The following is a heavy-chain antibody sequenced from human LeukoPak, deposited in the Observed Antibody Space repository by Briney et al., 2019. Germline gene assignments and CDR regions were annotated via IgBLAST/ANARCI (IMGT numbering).Heavy chain of an antibody. D-gene: IGHD4-17*01. Sequence: PSETLSLTCAVYGGSFSGYYWSWIRQPPGKGLECIGEINHSGSTNYNPSLKSRVTISVDTSKNQFSLKLSSVTAADTAVYYCARVSPNTVTTLQYFDYWGQGTLVTVSS. CDR1: GGSFSGYY. CDR2: INHSGST. V-gene: IGHV4-34*01. J-gene: IGHJ4*02. CDR3: ARVSPNTVTTLQYFDY.